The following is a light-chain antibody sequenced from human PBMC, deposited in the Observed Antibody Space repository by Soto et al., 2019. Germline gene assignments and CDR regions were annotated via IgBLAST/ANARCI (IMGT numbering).Light chain of an antibody. V-gene: IGLV1-44*01. J-gene: IGLJ2*01. CDR2: MND. CDR3: AAWDDNLNVV. Sequence: QSVLTQAPSVSGAPGRSVTISCSGGTSNIGRNSVNWYQQFPGTAPKLLIYMNDRRPSGVPDRFSAFRSGASASLAISGLQSEDGATYYCAAWDDNLNVVFGGGTKVTV. CDR1: TSNIGRNS.